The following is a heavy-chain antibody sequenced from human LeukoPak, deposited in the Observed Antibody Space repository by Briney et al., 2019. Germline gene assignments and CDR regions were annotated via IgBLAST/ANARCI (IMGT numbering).Heavy chain of an antibody. CDR1: GFTFSSYS. J-gene: IGHJ4*02. Sequence: GGSLRLSCAASGFTFSSYSMNWVRQAPGKGLEWVSSISSSSSYIYYEDSVKGRFTISRDNAKNSLYLQMNSLRAEDTAVYYCAPQYSSSSPFDYWGQGTLVTVSS. CDR3: APQYSSSSPFDY. V-gene: IGHV3-21*01. CDR2: ISSSSSYI. D-gene: IGHD6-6*01.